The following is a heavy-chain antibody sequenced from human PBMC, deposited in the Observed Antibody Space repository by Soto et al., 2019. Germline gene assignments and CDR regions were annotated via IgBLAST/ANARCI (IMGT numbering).Heavy chain of an antibody. J-gene: IGHJ4*02. V-gene: IGHV1-69*02. CDR2: IIPILDIT. CDR3: ALGDNGDFFAF. CDR1: GGTFSTYT. D-gene: IGHD4-17*01. Sequence: QVQVVQSGAGVKKPGSSVKVSCKTSGGTFSTYTLSWVRQAPGQGLEWMGRIIPILDITNYAQKFQGRFTITADKSTSTAYMDLSSLRSEDTALYYCALGDNGDFFAFWGQGTLLSVSS.